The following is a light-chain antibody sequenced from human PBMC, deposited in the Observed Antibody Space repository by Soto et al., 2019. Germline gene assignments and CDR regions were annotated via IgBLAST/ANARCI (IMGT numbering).Light chain of an antibody. CDR2: AAS. V-gene: IGKV1-8*01. J-gene: IGKJ4*01. Sequence: AIRMTQSPSSLSASTGDRVSMTCRARQGISSYLAWYQQKPGKAPKLLIYAASTSQSGAPSRFSGSGSGTDFTLTISCLQSEDFATYYCQQYYSYPLTFGGGTKVDI. CDR3: QQYYSYPLT. CDR1: QGISSY.